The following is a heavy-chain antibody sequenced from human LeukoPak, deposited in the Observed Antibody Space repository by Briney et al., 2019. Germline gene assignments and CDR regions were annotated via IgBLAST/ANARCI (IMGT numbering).Heavy chain of an antibody. V-gene: IGHV4-39*01. D-gene: IGHD5-12*01. Sequence: PSETLSLTCTVSGGSISSSSYYWGWIRQPPGKGLEWIGSIYYSGSTYYNPSLKSRVTISVDTSKNQFSLKLSSVTAADTAVYHCARLVWLRSPLDYYYGMDVWGQGTTVTVSS. J-gene: IGHJ6*02. CDR3: ARLVWLRSPLDYYYGMDV. CDR1: GGSISSSSYY. CDR2: IYYSGST.